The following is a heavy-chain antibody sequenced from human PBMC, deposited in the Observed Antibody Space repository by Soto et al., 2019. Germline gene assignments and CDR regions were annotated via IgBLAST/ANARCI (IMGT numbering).Heavy chain of an antibody. CDR3: ARRIVATETFDD. Sequence: SETLSLTCTVSGGSISSYYWSWIRQPPGRGLEWIGFIYYAGSTKYNPSLNSRVTISVDTSKNQFSLTVTSVTAADTAVYYCARRIVATETFDDWGQGTRVTVSS. V-gene: IGHV4-59*08. CDR1: GGSISSYY. CDR2: IYYAGST. J-gene: IGHJ4*02. D-gene: IGHD5-12*01.